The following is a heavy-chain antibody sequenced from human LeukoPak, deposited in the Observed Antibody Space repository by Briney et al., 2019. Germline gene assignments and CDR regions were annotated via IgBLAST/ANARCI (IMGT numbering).Heavy chain of an antibody. J-gene: IGHJ5*02. Sequence: PSETLSLTCNVSGGSLSSRSHYWAWIRQPPGKGLDWIGGISHSGSTYYDPSLRSRVTLSVDTSKNQFALKLISVTAADTAVYYCARQGNYYDISDYSEDWFDPWGQGTLVTVSS. CDR1: GGSLSSRSHY. D-gene: IGHD3-22*01. CDR3: ARQGNYYDISDYSEDWFDP. CDR2: ISHSGST. V-gene: IGHV4-39*01.